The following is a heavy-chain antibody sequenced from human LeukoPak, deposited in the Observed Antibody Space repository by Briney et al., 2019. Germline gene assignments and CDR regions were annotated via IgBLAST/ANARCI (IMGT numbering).Heavy chain of an antibody. CDR2: IKEDGSEK. Sequence: GGSLSLSCAAPGFRFSGYWMTWVRQAPGKGLEWVANIKEDGSEKYYADFVKGRFTISRDNAKNSLDLQMNSLRAEDTAVYYCARRGSTDYWGQGTLVTVSS. V-gene: IGHV3-7*03. J-gene: IGHJ4*02. D-gene: IGHD2/OR15-2a*01. CDR3: ARRGSTDY. CDR1: GFRFSGYW.